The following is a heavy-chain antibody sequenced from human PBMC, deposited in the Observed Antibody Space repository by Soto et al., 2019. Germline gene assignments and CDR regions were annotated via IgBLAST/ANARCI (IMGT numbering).Heavy chain of an antibody. Sequence: QVQLQQWGAGLLKPSETLSLTCAVYSGSFSGYYWSWLRQPPGKGLEWNGEINVNGSTKYNPPLKRRATISVDTSKNQLSLKLSSVTAAATAGYYSARGRGIFGEVTPFDYWGQGTLVTVSS. CDR3: ARGRGIFGEVTPFDY. CDR2: INVNGST. CDR1: SGSFSGYY. V-gene: IGHV4-34*01. D-gene: IGHD3-3*01. J-gene: IGHJ4*02.